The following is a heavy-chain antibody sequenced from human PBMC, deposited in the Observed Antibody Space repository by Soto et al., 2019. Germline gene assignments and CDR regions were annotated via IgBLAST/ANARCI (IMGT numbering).Heavy chain of an antibody. CDR2: INAGDGNT. Sequence: QVQLVQSGAEVKKPGASVKVSCKTSGYTFTNYAIHWVRQAPGQRLEWMGWINAGDGNTKYSQKFQGRVTITRDTSASTAYMELSSLRSEDAAVYYCARSGSCTITSCYGGFDIWGQGTMVTVSS. J-gene: IGHJ3*02. CDR3: ARSGSCTITSCYGGFDI. D-gene: IGHD2-2*01. CDR1: GYTFTNYA. V-gene: IGHV1-3*01.